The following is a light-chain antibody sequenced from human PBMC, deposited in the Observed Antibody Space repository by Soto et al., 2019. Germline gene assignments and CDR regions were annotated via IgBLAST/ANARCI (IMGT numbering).Light chain of an antibody. CDR3: QQYNSYSWT. V-gene: IGKV1-5*01. Sequence: DIQMTQSPSTLSASVGDRVTITCRASQTITMWMAWYQQKPWKAPKLLIYDASTLESGVPSRFSGSRSGTEFTLTISSLQPDDFATYYCQQYNSYSWTFGQGTKVDI. CDR1: QTITMW. CDR2: DAS. J-gene: IGKJ1*01.